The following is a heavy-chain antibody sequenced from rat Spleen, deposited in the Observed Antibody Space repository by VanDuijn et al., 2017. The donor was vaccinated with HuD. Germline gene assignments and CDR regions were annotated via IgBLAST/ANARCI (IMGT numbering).Heavy chain of an antibody. D-gene: IGHD1-7*01. J-gene: IGHJ4*01. CDR2: ITNTGGST. Sequence: EVQLVESGGVLVQPGRSLKLSSVASGFTFNNYWMTCIRPAPGKGLEWVASITNTGGSTYYPDSVKGLFTISRDNAKSNQYLQMNSLRSEDTATYYCTRDRYGPMDAWGQGASVTVSS. CDR3: TRDRYGPMDA. V-gene: IGHV5-31*01. CDR1: GFTFNNYW.